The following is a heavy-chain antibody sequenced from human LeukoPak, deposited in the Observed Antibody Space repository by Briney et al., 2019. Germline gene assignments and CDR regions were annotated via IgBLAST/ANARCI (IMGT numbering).Heavy chain of an antibody. J-gene: IGHJ4*02. D-gene: IGHD5-18*01. CDR1: GGSISSYY. V-gene: IGHV4-59*08. CDR3: ARWGYSYGLFDY. CDR2: IYYSGST. Sequence: SETLSLTCTVPGGSISSYYWSWIRQPPGKGLEWIGYIYYSGSTYYNPSLKSRVTISVDTSKNQFSLKLSSVTAADTAVYYCARWGYSYGLFDYWGQGTLVTVSS.